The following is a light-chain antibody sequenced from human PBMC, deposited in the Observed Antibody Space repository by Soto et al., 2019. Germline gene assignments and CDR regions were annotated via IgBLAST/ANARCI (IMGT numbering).Light chain of an antibody. CDR3: CSYTTTSSYV. V-gene: IGLV2-14*03. J-gene: IGLJ1*01. CDR2: DVS. Sequence: SVLTQPASVSESPGQSITISCTGTSSDIGAYEYVSWYQQHPGRPPKLVIYDVSYRPSAVSNRFSGSKSGNTASLTISGLQAEDEADYFCCSYTTTSSYVFGTGTKSPS. CDR1: SSDIGAYEY.